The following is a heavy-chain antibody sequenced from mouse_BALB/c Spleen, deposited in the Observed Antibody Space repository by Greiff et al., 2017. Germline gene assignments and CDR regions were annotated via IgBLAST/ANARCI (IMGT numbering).Heavy chain of an antibody. V-gene: IGHV1-14*01. J-gene: IGHJ2*01. D-gene: IGHD2-1*01. CDR2: INPYNDGT. Sequence: VQLQQSGPELVKPGASVKMSCKASGYTFTSYVMHWVKQKPGQGLEWIGYINPYNDGTKYNEKFKGKATLTSDKSSSTAYMELSSLTSEDSAVYYCARSSYYGNCPFDYWGQGTTLTVSS. CDR3: ARSSYYGNCPFDY. CDR1: GYTFTSYV.